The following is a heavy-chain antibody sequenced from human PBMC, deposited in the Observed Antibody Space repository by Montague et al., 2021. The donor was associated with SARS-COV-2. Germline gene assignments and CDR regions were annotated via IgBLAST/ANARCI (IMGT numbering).Heavy chain of an antibody. CDR2: IVYDGIT. D-gene: IGHD1-26*01. Sequence: SETLSLTCTVSGDSVSSADYYWTWIRQPPGKGLEWIGYIVYDGITKYSPALRSRVTISMDTSKNQLSLNLNSVTAADTALYYCARPRNAGYFWSLDFWGRGTLVTVSS. J-gene: IGHJ2*01. CDR1: GDSVSSADYY. CDR3: ARPRNAGYFWSLDF. V-gene: IGHV4-61*08.